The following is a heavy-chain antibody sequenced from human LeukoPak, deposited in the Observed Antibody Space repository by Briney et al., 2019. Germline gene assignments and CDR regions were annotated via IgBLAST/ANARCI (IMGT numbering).Heavy chain of an antibody. V-gene: IGHV3-73*01. CDR3: ARDVALPSFYYYGMDV. CDR2: IRSKANSYAT. CDR1: GFTFSGSA. J-gene: IGHJ6*02. Sequence: GGSLRLSCAASGFTFSGSAMHWVRQASGKGLEWVGRIRSKANSYATAYAASVKGRFTISRDDSKNTAYLQMNSLRAEDTAVYYCARDVALPSFYYYGMDVWGQGTTVTVSS.